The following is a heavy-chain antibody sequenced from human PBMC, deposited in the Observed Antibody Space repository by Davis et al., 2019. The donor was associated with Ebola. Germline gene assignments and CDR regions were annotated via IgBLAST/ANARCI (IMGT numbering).Heavy chain of an antibody. J-gene: IGHJ4*02. D-gene: IGHD4-17*01. Sequence: GESLKISCKGSGYGFADYWIAWVRQTPGKGLEWMGIIYAGDSDTRYSPSFEGQVTISVDRSITTAYLQWRSLRASDTAIYYCARRPSYYGSSDFWGQGTLVTVSS. CDR3: ARRPSYYGSSDF. CDR1: GYGFADYW. V-gene: IGHV5-51*01. CDR2: IYAGDSDT.